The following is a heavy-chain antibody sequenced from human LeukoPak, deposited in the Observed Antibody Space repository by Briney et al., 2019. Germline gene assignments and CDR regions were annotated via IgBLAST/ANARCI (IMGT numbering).Heavy chain of an antibody. Sequence: ASVKVSCKASGYTFTSYDINWVRQATGQGLEWMGWINPNSGGTNYAQKFQGRVTMTRDTSISTAYMELSRLRSDDTAVYYCAREFCTNGVCYRGRWFDPWGQGTLVTVSS. CDR1: GYTFTSYD. V-gene: IGHV1-2*02. J-gene: IGHJ5*02. CDR2: INPNSGGT. CDR3: AREFCTNGVCYRGRWFDP. D-gene: IGHD2-8*01.